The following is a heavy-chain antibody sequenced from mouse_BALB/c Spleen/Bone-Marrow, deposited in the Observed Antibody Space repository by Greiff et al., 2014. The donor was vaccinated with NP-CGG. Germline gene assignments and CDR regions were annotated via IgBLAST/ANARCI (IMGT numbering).Heavy chain of an antibody. V-gene: IGHV5-4*02. D-gene: IGHD1-1*01. J-gene: IGHJ3*01. CDR3: VLRWFAY. CDR1: GFTFSDYY. Sequence: DVKLVESGGGLVKPGGSLKLSCAASGFTFSDYYMYWVRQTPEKRLEWAATISDGGSYTYYPDSVKGRFTISRDNAKNNLYLQMSSLKSEDTAMYYCVLRWFAYWGQGTLVTVSA. CDR2: ISDGGSYT.